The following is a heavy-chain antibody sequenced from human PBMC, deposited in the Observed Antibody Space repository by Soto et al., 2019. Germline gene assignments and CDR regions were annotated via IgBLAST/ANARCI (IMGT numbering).Heavy chain of an antibody. CDR1: GFTFSSYA. V-gene: IGHV3-30-3*01. CDR2: ISYDGSNK. J-gene: IGHJ5*02. D-gene: IGHD3-3*01. Sequence: PGGSLRLSCAASGFTFSSYAMHWVRQAPGKGLEWVAVISYDGSNKYYADSVKGRFTISRDNSKNTLYLQMNSLGAEDTAVYYCARGDLTIFGVVRYSLDPWGQGTLVTVSS. CDR3: ARGDLTIFGVVRYSLDP.